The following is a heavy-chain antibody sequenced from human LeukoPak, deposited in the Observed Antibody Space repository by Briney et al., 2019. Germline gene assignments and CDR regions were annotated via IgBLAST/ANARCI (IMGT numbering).Heavy chain of an antibody. Sequence: PSETLSLTCTVSGGSISISSYYWGWLRQPPGKGLEWFGSISYSGSTYYNPSLKSRVTISVDTSKNQFSLKLSSVTAADTAVYYCARDALYSSGWYIDYWGQGTLVTVSS. V-gene: IGHV4-39*07. CDR2: ISYSGST. CDR3: ARDALYSSGWYIDY. D-gene: IGHD6-19*01. J-gene: IGHJ4*02. CDR1: GGSISISSYY.